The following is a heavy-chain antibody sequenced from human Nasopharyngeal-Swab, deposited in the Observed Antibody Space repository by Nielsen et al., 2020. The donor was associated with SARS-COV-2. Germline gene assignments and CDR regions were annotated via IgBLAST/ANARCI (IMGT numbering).Heavy chain of an antibody. V-gene: IGHV3-23*03. J-gene: IGHJ6*02. D-gene: IGHD3-10*02. CDR1: GFSFSSYA. CDR3: AKSIDPMCYGLDV. Sequence: GESLKISCAASGFSFSSYAMNWVRQAPGKGLEWVALIYSGGSSTYFADSGKGRFTISRDASRNTLYLQMSSLRPEDTAVYYCAKSIDPMCYGLDVWGLGTTVTVSS. CDR2: IYSGGSST.